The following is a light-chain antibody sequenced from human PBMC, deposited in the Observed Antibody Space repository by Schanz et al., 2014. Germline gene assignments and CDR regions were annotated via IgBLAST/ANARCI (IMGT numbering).Light chain of an antibody. CDR3: QRHGSSPLYT. CDR1: QSISGYD. V-gene: IGKV3-20*01. J-gene: IGKJ2*01. CDR2: GAF. Sequence: EIVLTQSPGTLSLSPGERATLSCKASQSISGYDLAWYQQKPGQAPRLLIYGAFDRATGIPDRFSGSGSGTVFTLTISRLEPEDFAVYYCQRHGSSPLYTFGQGTKVEVK.